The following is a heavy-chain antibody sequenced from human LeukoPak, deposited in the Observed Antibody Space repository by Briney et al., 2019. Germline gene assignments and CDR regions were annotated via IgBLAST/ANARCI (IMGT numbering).Heavy chain of an antibody. D-gene: IGHD3-22*01. J-gene: IGHJ4*02. Sequence: GGSLRLSCAASGFTFSSYDMHWVRQATGKGLEWVSAIGTAGDTYYPGSVKGRFTISRENAKNSLYLQMNSLRAGDTAVYYCARASRYYDSSGYYYFDYWGQGTLVTVSS. V-gene: IGHV3-13*01. CDR3: ARASRYYDSSGYYYFDY. CDR1: GFTFSSYD. CDR2: IGTAGDT.